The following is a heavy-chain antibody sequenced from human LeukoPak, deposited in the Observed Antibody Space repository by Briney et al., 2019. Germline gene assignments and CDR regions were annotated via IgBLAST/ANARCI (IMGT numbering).Heavy chain of an antibody. CDR3: AKDAHYYDSSGSYDY. Sequence: QPGRSLRLSCAASGFTFSSYGMHWVRQAPGKGLEWVAVIWYDGSNKYYADSVKGRFTISRDSSKNTLYLQMHSLRAEDTAVYYCAKDAHYYDSSGSYDYWGQGTLVTVSS. D-gene: IGHD3-22*01. CDR2: IWYDGSNK. CDR1: GFTFSSYG. J-gene: IGHJ4*02. V-gene: IGHV3-33*06.